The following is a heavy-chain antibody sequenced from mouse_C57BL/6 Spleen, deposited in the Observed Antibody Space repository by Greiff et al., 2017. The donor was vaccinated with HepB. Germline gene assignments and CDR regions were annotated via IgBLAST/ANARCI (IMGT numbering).Heavy chain of an antibody. V-gene: IGHV1-55*01. D-gene: IGHD1-1*01. CDR1: GYTFTSYW. Sequence: QVQLQQPGAELVKPGASVKMSCKASGYTFTSYWITWVKQRPGQGLEWIGDIYPGSGSTNYNEKFKSKATLTVDTSSSTAYMQLSSLTSEDSAVYYCARDRGYGSSGYFDYWGQGTTLTVSS. CDR2: IYPGSGST. CDR3: ARDRGYGSSGYFDY. J-gene: IGHJ2*01.